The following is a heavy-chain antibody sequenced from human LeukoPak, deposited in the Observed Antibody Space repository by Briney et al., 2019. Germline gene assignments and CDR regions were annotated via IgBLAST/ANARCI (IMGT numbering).Heavy chain of an antibody. Sequence: PGGSMRLSSAASGFTFSSYAMSWVRQAPGKVLEWVSAISGSGGSTYYADSVKGRFTISRDNSKNTLFLQMNSLRAEDTAVYYCAKDGPSGYDFNYWGQGTLVTVSS. D-gene: IGHD5-12*01. CDR1: GFTFSSYA. CDR2: ISGSGGST. J-gene: IGHJ4*02. V-gene: IGHV3-23*01. CDR3: AKDGPSGYDFNY.